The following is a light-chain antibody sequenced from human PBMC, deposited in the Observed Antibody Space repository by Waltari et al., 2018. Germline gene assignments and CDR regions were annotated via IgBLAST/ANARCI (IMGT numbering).Light chain of an antibody. J-gene: IGLJ2*01. CDR1: ILSKQY. CDR3: QSTDSTETFVE. V-gene: IGLV3-25*03. CDR2: KDT. Sequence: HELTQPPSVSVSPGQTARITCSGDILSKQYTYWFQQKPGQAPVLVIFKDTGRPPGIPERFSGSSSGTTVTLTISEVQADDEADYYCQSTDSTETFVEFGGGTKLTVV.